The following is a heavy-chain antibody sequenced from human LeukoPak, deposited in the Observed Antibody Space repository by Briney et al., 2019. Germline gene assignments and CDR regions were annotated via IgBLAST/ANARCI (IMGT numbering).Heavy chain of an antibody. D-gene: IGHD2-21*01. Sequence: GGSLRLSCAASGFTFSSYAMSWVRQAPGKGLEWVSAISGSGGSTYYADSVKGRFTISRDNSKKTLYLQMNSLRAEDTAVYCCAKGKVNHDGALDTWGQGTLVTVSS. CDR3: AKGKVNHDGALDT. V-gene: IGHV3-23*01. J-gene: IGHJ3*02. CDR1: GFTFSSYA. CDR2: ISGSGGST.